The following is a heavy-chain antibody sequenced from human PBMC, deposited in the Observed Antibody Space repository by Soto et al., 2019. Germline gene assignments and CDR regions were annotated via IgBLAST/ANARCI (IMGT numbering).Heavy chain of an antibody. Sequence: QVQLQESGPGLGKTSETLSLTCSVSGGSISTYYWSWIRQPPGKGLEWIGYIHYSGSTYSNPSLRGRVTLSVDTSSNHVSLQLNSVTAADTAVYYCARESAGSGRNNWFDPWGQGTLVTVSS. J-gene: IGHJ5*02. CDR3: ARESAGSGRNNWFDP. D-gene: IGHD3-10*01. CDR1: GGSISTYY. V-gene: IGHV4-59*01. CDR2: IHYSGST.